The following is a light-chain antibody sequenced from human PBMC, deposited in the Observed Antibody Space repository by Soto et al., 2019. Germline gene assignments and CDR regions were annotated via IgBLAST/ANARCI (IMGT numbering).Light chain of an antibody. J-gene: IGKJ5*01. CDR3: QEYDDPPPIT. Sequence: SCRSSRSFRSGLLAGYQQKPGQSPRLVIFDASNTASGIPVRFSGSGSGTDFTLTITRLEPEDFAVYYCQEYDDPPPITFGLGTRLEIK. V-gene: IGKV3-20*01. CDR2: DAS. CDR1: RSFRSGL.